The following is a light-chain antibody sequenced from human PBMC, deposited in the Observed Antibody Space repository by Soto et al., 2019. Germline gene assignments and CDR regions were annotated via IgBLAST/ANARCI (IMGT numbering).Light chain of an antibody. CDR3: SSYTSSSTLVV. V-gene: IGLV2-14*01. CDR2: GVS. J-gene: IGLJ2*01. CDR1: SGNVGGYNY. Sequence: QSALTQPASVSGPPGRPIPSSCLGTSGNVGGYNYVSWYQQHPGKAPKLMIYGVSNRPSGVSNRFSGSKSGNTASLTISGLQAEDEADYYCSSYTSSSTLVVFGGGTKLTVL.